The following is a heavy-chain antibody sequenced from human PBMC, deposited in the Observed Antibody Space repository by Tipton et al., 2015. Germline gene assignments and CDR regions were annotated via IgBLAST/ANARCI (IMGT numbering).Heavy chain of an antibody. J-gene: IGHJ4*02. D-gene: IGHD1-1*01. CDR1: GFTFNYFI. Sequence: SLRLSCAASGFTFNYFIMNWVRQAPGKGLEWVADIWYDGSKKYYADSVKGRFTISRDNAKNSLYLQMNSLRVEDTAVYYCGRGGIFSNNWYPFDYWGQGTLVTVSS. CDR2: IWYDGSKK. V-gene: IGHV3-33*08. CDR3: GRGGIFSNNWYPFDY.